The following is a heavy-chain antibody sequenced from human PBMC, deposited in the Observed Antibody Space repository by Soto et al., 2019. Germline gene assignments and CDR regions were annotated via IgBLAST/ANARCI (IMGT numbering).Heavy chain of an antibody. D-gene: IGHD3-22*01. Sequence: QVQLVESGGGVGQPGRSLRLSCAASGFTFSSYVMHWVRQAPGKGLEWVAVIRYDGSNKYYADSVKGRFTISRDNSMNTLYLQMNSLRVEDTAVYYCARAFDSSSGYYGDWFDPWGQGTLVTVSS. V-gene: IGHV3-33*01. CDR2: IRYDGSNK. CDR1: GFTFSSYV. J-gene: IGHJ5*02. CDR3: ARAFDSSSGYYGDWFDP.